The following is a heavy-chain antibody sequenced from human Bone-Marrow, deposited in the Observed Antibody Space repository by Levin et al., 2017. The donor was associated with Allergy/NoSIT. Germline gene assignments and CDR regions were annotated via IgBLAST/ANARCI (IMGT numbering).Heavy chain of an antibody. CDR3: ARDVGGYTSNVYYYYGMDV. CDR1: GFSFSTSV. Sequence: SCVASGFSFSTSVMHWVRQTPGKGLEWVAVLWFDGTNEYYADSVKGRFTISRDNGKNTLSLQMNSLRAEDTAVYYCARDVGGYTSNVYYYYGMDVWGQGTTVTVSS. J-gene: IGHJ6*02. D-gene: IGHD5-18*01. CDR2: LWFDGTNE. V-gene: IGHV3-33*01.